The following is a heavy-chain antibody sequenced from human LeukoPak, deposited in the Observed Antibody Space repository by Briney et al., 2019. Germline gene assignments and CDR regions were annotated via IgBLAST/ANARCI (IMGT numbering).Heavy chain of an antibody. Sequence: SETLSLTCAVYGGSFSGYYWSWIRQPPGKGLEWLGEINHSGSTNYNPSLKSRVTISVDTSKNQFSLKLSSVTAADTAVYYCARVSTVAALKHYYYYYGMDVWGKGTTVTVSS. V-gene: IGHV4-34*01. CDR2: INHSGST. CDR3: ARVSTVAALKHYYYYYGMDV. D-gene: IGHD2-15*01. CDR1: GGSFSGYY. J-gene: IGHJ6*04.